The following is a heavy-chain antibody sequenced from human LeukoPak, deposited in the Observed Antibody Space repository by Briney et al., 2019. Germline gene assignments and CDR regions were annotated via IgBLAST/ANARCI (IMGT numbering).Heavy chain of an antibody. CDR2: ISSRGTSI. CDR3: ATLRWGSGRYAGDY. D-gene: IGHD6-19*01. V-gene: IGHV3-48*04. CDR1: GFTFSSYG. Sequence: GGTLRLSCAASGFTFSSYGMSWVRQAPGKGLEWISYISSRGTSIYYADSVKGRFTISRDNAENSLHLQMNSLRAEDTALYYCATLRWGSGRYAGDYWGQGILVAVSS. J-gene: IGHJ4*02.